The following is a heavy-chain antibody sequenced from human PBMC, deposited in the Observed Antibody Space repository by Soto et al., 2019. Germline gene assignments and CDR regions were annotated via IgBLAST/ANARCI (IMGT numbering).Heavy chain of an antibody. CDR2: ISSNGGST. V-gene: IGHV3-64*01. D-gene: IGHD6-19*01. CDR3: ARQWLDSYYFDY. Sequence: EVQLVESGGGLVQPGGSLRLSCAASGFTFSSYAMHWVRQAPGKGLEYVSAISSNGGSTYYANSVKGRFTISRDNSKNTLYLQMGSLRAEDMAVYYCARQWLDSYYFDYWGQGNLVTVSS. CDR1: GFTFSSYA. J-gene: IGHJ4*02.